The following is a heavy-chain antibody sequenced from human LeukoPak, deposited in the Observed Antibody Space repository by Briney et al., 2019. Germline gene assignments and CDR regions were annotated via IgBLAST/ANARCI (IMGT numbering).Heavy chain of an antibody. Sequence: GGSLRLSCAASGFTFSSYAMSWVRQAPGKGLEWVSAISGSGGSTYYADSVKGRFTISRDNSKNTLYLQMNSLRAEDTAVYYCAKGTFKGGYRYYFDYWDQGTLVTVSS. CDR1: GFTFSSYA. D-gene: IGHD6-13*01. J-gene: IGHJ4*02. V-gene: IGHV3-23*01. CDR2: ISGSGGST. CDR3: AKGTFKGGYRYYFDY.